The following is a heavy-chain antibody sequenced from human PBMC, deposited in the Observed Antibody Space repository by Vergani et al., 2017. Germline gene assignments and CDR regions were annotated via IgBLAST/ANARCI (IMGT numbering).Heavy chain of an antibody. CDR3: AEAGALPTGRCARHYYYYYMDG. CDR1: GFTFTSSA. J-gene: IGHJ6*03. Sequence: QMQLVQSGPEVKKPGTSVKVSCKASGFTFTSSAMQWVRQARGQRLEWIGWIVVGSGNTNYAQKFQERVTITRDMSTSTACKELSNLRSEDTAVYHCAEAGALPTGRCARHYYYYYMDGWGKGTTVTVSS. CDR2: IVVGSGNT. V-gene: IGHV1-58*02. D-gene: IGHD1-1*01.